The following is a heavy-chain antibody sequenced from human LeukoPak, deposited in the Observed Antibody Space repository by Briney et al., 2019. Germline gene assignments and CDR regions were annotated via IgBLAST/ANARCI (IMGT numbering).Heavy chain of an antibody. CDR1: GDTFSSYA. CDR2: LIPIVGTA. J-gene: IGHJ6*03. D-gene: IGHD3-10*01. V-gene: IGHV1-69*13. CDR3: VTVTGVLWFGESRSPHYYYYMDV. Sequence: SVKVSCKASGDTFSSYAVCWVRPAPGQGLGWVGGLIPIVGTANYAQTFRGRVTITADASPSTAYMELSSLRSERTAVFYFVTVTGVLWFGESRSPHYYYYMDVWGKGTTVTTSS.